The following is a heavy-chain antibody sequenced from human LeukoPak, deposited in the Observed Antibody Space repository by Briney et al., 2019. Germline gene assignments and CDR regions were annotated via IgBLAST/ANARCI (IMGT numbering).Heavy chain of an antibody. J-gene: IGHJ3*02. D-gene: IGHD3-22*01. Sequence: ASETLSLTCTVSGGSISSSSYYWGWIRQPPGKGLEWIGSIYYSGSTYYNPSLKSRVTISVDTSKNQFSLKLSSVTAADTAVYYCARRAHYYDSSGYYLGDAFDIWGQGTMVTVSS. CDR2: IYYSGST. CDR3: ARRAHYYDSSGYYLGDAFDI. V-gene: IGHV4-39*01. CDR1: GGSISSSSYY.